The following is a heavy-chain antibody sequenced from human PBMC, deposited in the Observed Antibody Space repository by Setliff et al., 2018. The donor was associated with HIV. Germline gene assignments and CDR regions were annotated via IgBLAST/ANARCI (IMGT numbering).Heavy chain of an antibody. CDR2: IYSGGDA. CDR3: ARVVVVIGSQDYFDY. CDR1: GLSISSNY. J-gene: IGHJ4*02. V-gene: IGHV3-66*02. D-gene: IGHD2-21*01. Sequence: GGSLRLSCAASGLSISSNYMSWVRQAPGKGLEWVSIIYSGGDAYYSDSLKGRVTISRDNSRNTLYLQMSSLRADDTAVYYCARVVVVIGSQDYFDYWGQGMLVTVSS.